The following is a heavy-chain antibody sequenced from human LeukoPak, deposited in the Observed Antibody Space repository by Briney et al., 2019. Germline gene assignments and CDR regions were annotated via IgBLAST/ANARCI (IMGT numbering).Heavy chain of an antibody. D-gene: IGHD4-17*01. CDR1: GYTFTNYG. Sequence: ASVKVSCKASGYTFTNYGISWVRQAPGQGLEWMGWIHAYNGNTNHAQKLQGRVTMTTDTSTSTVYMELRSLRSDDTAVYYCARGRLMTVTSPYYYYYYGMDVWGQGTTVTVSS. CDR3: ARGRLMTVTSPYYYYYYGMDV. V-gene: IGHV1-18*01. CDR2: IHAYNGNT. J-gene: IGHJ6*02.